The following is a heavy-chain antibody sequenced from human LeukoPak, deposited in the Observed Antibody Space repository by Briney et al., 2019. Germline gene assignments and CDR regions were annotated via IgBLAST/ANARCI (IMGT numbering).Heavy chain of an antibody. CDR3: VREGGYDPFEN. Sequence: PGGCLRLSCAASGVTFSYYWMHWVRQAPGKGLVWVSRIDSDGSSTSYAGSVKGRFTISRDNAKNTLYLQMNSLRAEDTALFYCVREGGYDPFENWGQGTLVTVSS. CDR1: GVTFSYYW. CDR2: IDSDGSST. J-gene: IGHJ4*02. V-gene: IGHV3-74*01. D-gene: IGHD5-12*01.